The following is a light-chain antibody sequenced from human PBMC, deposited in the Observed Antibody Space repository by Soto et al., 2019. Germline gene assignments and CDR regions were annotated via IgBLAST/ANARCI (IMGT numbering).Light chain of an antibody. CDR1: QTISSY. CDR2: AAS. J-gene: IGKJ1*01. CDR3: QQYGRSPTT. V-gene: IGKV1-39*01. Sequence: DIQMTQSPSSLSASVGDRVTITCRASQTISSYLNWYQQKPGKAPKLLIYAASSLQSGVPSRFSGSGSGTDFTLSISSLQPEDFAVYYCQQYGRSPTTFGQGTKVDIK.